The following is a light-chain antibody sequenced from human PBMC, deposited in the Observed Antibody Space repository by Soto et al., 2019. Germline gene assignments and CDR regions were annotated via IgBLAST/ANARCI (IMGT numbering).Light chain of an antibody. CDR1: QSISSY. V-gene: IGKV1-33*01. J-gene: IGKJ5*01. CDR2: DAS. Sequence: DIQMTQTPSSLSASVGDRVTITRRASQSISSYLNWYQQKPGKAPNLLIYDASNLEIGVPSRFSGSGSGTHFTFTISSLQTEDIGTYYCQQYDILPITFGRGTRLEIK. CDR3: QQYDILPIT.